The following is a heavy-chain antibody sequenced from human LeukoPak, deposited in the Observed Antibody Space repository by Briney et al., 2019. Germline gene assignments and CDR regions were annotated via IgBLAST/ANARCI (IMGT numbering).Heavy chain of an antibody. CDR3: ARHVVAVGFDY. J-gene: IGHJ4*02. CDR1: GFTFSSYT. D-gene: IGHD3-22*01. Sequence: GGSLRLSCAASGFTFSSYTMNWVRQAPGKGLEWVSSITSSSSYIYYADSVKGRFTISRDNAKNSLCLQMNSLRAEDTAVYYCARHVVAVGFDYWGQGTLVTVSS. CDR2: ITSSSSYI. V-gene: IGHV3-21*01.